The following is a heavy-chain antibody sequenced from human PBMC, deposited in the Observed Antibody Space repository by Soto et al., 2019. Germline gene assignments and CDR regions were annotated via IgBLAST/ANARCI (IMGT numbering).Heavy chain of an antibody. V-gene: IGHV2-70*01. CDR3: ARMGGGPGDAFDI. CDR1: GVSYNKKKMC. CDR2: IDWDDDK. J-gene: IGHJ3*02. Sequence: GVSYNKKKMCVSWIRQPPGKALEWLALIDWDDDKYYSTSLKTRLTISKDTSKNQVVLTMTNMDPVDTATYYCARMGGGPGDAFDIWGQGTMVTVSS. D-gene: IGHD3-16*01.